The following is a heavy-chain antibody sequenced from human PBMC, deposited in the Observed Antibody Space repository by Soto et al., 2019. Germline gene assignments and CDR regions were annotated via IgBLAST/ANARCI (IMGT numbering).Heavy chain of an antibody. CDR2: MSSDGSKI. V-gene: IGHV3-30*18. CDR1: GFDFTYYA. CDR3: AKVEGVVSTLGLFHY. Sequence: QVQLVESGGGAVQPGESLRLSCVASGFDFTYYAMHWVRQAPGKGLELVADMSSDGSKIHHTDSVKGRFTISRDNYKNTLYLRMNSLRKDNTAVYFCAKVEGVVSTLGLFHYSGQGTLVSVSS. D-gene: IGHD3-3*01. J-gene: IGHJ4*02.